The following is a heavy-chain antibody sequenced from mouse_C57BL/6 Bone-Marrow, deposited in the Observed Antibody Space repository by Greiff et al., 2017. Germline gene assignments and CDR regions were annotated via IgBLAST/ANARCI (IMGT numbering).Heavy chain of an antibody. CDR1: GYTFTSYW. Sequence: QVQLQQPGAELVKPGASVKLSCKASGYTFTSYWMQWVKQRPGQGLEWIGEIDPSDSYTNYNQKFKGKATLTVDTSSSTAYMQLSSLTSEDSAVYYCARGVKGIYYYGSSSAWFAYWGQGTLVTVSA. V-gene: IGHV1-50*01. CDR2: IDPSDSYT. J-gene: IGHJ3*01. CDR3: ARGVKGIYYYGSSSAWFAY. D-gene: IGHD1-1*01.